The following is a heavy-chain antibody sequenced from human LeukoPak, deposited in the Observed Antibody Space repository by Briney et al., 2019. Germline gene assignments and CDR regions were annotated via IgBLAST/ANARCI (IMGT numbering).Heavy chain of an antibody. CDR3: ARAVGYCSGGSCYLAGMDV. Sequence: SETLSITCAVSGGSISSGGYSWSWIRQPPGKGLEWIGYIYHSGSTYYNPSLKSRVTISVDRSKNQFSLKLSSVTAADTAVYYCARAVGYCSGGSCYLAGMDVWGQGTTVTVSS. CDR2: IYHSGST. J-gene: IGHJ6*02. D-gene: IGHD2-15*01. V-gene: IGHV4-30-2*01. CDR1: GGSISSGGYS.